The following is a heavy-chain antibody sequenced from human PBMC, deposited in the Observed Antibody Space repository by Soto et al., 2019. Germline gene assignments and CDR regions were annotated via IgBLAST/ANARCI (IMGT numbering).Heavy chain of an antibody. V-gene: IGHV1-3*01. D-gene: IGHD2-8*01. CDR1: GYTFTSYA. CDR2: INAGNGNT. J-gene: IGHJ3*02. CDR3: ARDSKVYAIAAFDI. Sequence: GASVKVSCKASGYTFTSYAMHWVRQAPGQRPEWMGWINAGNGNTKYSQKFQGRVTITRDTSASTAYMELSSLRSEDTAVYYCARDSKVYAIAAFDIWGQGTMVTVSS.